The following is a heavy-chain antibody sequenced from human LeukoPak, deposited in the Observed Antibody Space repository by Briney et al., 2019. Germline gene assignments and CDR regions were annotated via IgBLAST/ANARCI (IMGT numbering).Heavy chain of an antibody. Sequence: GGSLRLSCAASGFTFNNYGMHWVRQAPGKGLEWVTLIQPDGNDKYYADSVKGRFTVSRDNSKNTLYLQLNSLRAEDAAVYYCAAEGYCSSTSCYPNYGMDVWGQGTTVTVSS. CDR2: IQPDGNDK. CDR1: GFTFNNYG. D-gene: IGHD2-2*01. V-gene: IGHV3-30*02. J-gene: IGHJ6*02. CDR3: AAEGYCSSTSCYPNYGMDV.